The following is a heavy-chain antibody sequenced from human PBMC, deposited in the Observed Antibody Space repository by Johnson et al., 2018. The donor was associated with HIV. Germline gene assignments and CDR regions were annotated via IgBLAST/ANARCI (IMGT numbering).Heavy chain of an antibody. D-gene: IGHD2-8*02. CDR2: ISYDGSNK. CDR1: GFTFSSYW. Sequence: QVQLVESGGGLVQPGGSLRLSCAASGFTFSSYWMSWVRQAPGKGLEWVAVISYDGSNKYYADSVKGRFTISRDNSKNTLYLQMNSLRAEDTALYYCARGGDIVLVVYAMGHDAFDIWGQGTMVTVSS. J-gene: IGHJ3*02. CDR3: ARGGDIVLVVYAMGHDAFDI. V-gene: IGHV3-30-3*01.